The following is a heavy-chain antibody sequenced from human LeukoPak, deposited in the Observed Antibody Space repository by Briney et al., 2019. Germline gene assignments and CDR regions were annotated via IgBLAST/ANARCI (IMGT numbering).Heavy chain of an antibody. CDR2: IYYSGST. Sequence: SETLSLTCTVSGGSISSYYWSWIGQPPGKGLEWIGNIYYSGSTNYNPSLKSRVTISVDTSKNQFSLELRSVTAADTAVYYCARRVVDSRWYFDVWGRGTLITVSS. CDR3: ARRVVDSRWYFDV. D-gene: IGHD2-2*01. CDR1: GGSISSYY. J-gene: IGHJ2*01. V-gene: IGHV4-59*01.